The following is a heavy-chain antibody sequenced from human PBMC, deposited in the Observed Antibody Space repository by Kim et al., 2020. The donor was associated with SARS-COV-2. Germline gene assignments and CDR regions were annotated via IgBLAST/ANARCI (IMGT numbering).Heavy chain of an antibody. CDR1: GYSFTSYW. CDR3: ARHFRPYDILTGYSINWFDP. CDR2: IDPSDSYT. V-gene: IGHV5-10-1*01. D-gene: IGHD3-9*01. J-gene: IGHJ5*02. Sequence: GESLKISCKGSGYSFTSYWISWVRQMPGKGLEWMGRIDPSDSYTNYSPSFQGHVTISADKSISTAYLQWSSLKASDTAMYYCARHFRPYDILTGYSINWFDPWGQGTLVTFSS.